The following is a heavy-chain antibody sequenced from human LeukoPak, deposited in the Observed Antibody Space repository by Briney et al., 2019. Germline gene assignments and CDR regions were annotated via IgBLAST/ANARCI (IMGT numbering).Heavy chain of an antibody. V-gene: IGHV1-8*02. D-gene: IGHD2-15*01. CDR1: GYTFTSYY. J-gene: IGHJ6*02. CDR2: MNPNSGNT. Sequence: ASVKVSCKASGYTFTSYYIHWVRQATGQGLEWMGWMNPNSGNTGYAQKFQGRVTMTRNTSISTAYMELSSLRSEDTAVYYCARVEAVAAYYYYYGMDVWGQGTTVTVSS. CDR3: ARVEAVAAYYYYYGMDV.